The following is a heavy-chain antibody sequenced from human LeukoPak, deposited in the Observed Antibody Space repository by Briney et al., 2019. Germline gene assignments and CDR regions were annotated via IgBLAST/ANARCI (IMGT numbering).Heavy chain of an antibody. CDR1: GFTFSSYA. Sequence: PGRSLRLSCAASGFTFSSYAMHWVRQAPGKGLEWVAVISYDGSNKYYADSVKGRFTISRDNSKNTLYLQMNSLRAEDTAVYYCARVVIYCSSISCFYMDVWGKGTTVTVSS. V-gene: IGHV3-30*04. J-gene: IGHJ6*03. CDR2: ISYDGSNK. CDR3: ARVVIYCSSISCFYMDV. D-gene: IGHD2-2*01.